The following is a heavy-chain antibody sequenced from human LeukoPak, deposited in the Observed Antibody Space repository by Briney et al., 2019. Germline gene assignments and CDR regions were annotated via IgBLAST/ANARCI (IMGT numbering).Heavy chain of an antibody. CDR1: GGSISSYY. CDR3: ARGPELRYVNWLSQYNYYYGLDV. Sequence: SETLSLTCTVSGGSISSYYWSWIRQPAGKGLEWIGRIYTSGSTNYNPSLKSRVTMSVDTSKNQFSLKLSSVTAADTAVYYCARGPELRYVNWLSQYNYYYGLDVWGQGTTVTVSS. V-gene: IGHV4-4*07. CDR2: IYTSGST. J-gene: IGHJ6*02. D-gene: IGHD3-9*01.